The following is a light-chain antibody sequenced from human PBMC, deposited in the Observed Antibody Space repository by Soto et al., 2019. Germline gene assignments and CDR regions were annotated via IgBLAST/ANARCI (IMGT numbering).Light chain of an antibody. V-gene: IGKV3-15*01. CDR2: SAS. Sequence: EIGMTQSPATLSVSPGERATLSCRASQSVSSNLAWYQQKPGQAPRLLIYSASTRATGIPARFSGSESGTEFTLSISSLQSEDFAVYYCQQYNNWPYTFGQGTKLEIK. CDR3: QQYNNWPYT. CDR1: QSVSSN. J-gene: IGKJ2*01.